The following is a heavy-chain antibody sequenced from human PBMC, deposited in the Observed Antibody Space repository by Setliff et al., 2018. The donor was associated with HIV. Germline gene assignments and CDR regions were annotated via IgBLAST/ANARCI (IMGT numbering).Heavy chain of an antibody. J-gene: IGHJ6*03. CDR1: GGSISGYY. CDR2: INYRGNT. D-gene: IGHD6-13*01. CDR3: ARDCRIAAAGHYYYYMDV. Sequence: PSETLSLTCIVSGGSISGYYWGWIRQPPGKGLEWIGSINYRGNTYYNPSLKSRAAISVDTSKNQFSLKLSSVTAADTAVYYCARDCRIAAAGHYYYYMDVWGKGTTVTVSS. V-gene: IGHV4-39*07.